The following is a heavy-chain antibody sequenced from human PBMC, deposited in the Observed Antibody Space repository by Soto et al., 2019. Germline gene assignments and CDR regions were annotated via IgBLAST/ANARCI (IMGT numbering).Heavy chain of an antibody. J-gene: IGHJ3*02. D-gene: IGHD3-22*01. V-gene: IGHV1-18*01. CDR1: GYTFTSYG. Sequence: ASVKVSCKASGYTFTSYGISWVRQAPGQGLEWMGWISAYNGNTNYAQKLQGRVTMTTDTSTSTAYMELRSLRSDDTAVYYCARSLSSGWYMYYYDSSGYNAFDIWGQGTMVNISS. CDR2: ISAYNGNT. CDR3: ARSLSSGWYMYYYDSSGYNAFDI.